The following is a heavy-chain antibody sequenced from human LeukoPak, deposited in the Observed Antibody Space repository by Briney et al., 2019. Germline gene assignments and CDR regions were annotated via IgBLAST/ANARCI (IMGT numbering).Heavy chain of an antibody. CDR1: GFIFSNYA. Sequence: GGSLRLSCSVSGFIFSNYAMHWVRQAPGKGLEYVSAISTNGGTTNYADSVKGRFTISRDNSKNTVYLQMSSLRVEDTAVYYCVKRDSNGYYYVNWGQGTLVTVSS. J-gene: IGHJ4*02. CDR3: VKRDSNGYYYVN. V-gene: IGHV3-64D*06. D-gene: IGHD3-22*01. CDR2: ISTNGGTT.